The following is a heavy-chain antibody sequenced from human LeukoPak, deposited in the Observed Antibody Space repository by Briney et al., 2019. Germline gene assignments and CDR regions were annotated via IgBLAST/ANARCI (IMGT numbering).Heavy chain of an antibody. Sequence: GGSLSLPCAASGFSFSDYSMNWVRQAPGKALEWVSYISSSSDAMYYADSVRGRFTISRDNAENSVYLQMTNLRVEDAAVYYCARDRWPYDAYDVWGQGTMVTVSS. J-gene: IGHJ3*01. V-gene: IGHV3-21*05. CDR2: ISSSSDAM. CDR1: GFSFSDYS. D-gene: IGHD2-15*01. CDR3: ARDRWPYDAYDV.